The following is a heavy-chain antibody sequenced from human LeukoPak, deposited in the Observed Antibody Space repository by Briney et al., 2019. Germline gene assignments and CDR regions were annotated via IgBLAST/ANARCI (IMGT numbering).Heavy chain of an antibody. D-gene: IGHD6-19*01. Sequence: ASVKVSCKASGYTFTGYYMHWVRQAPGQGLEWMGWINPNSGGTNYAQKFQGRVTMTRDTSISTAYMELSRLRSDDTAVYYCGRGGVGYSSGWYPGFDYWGQGTLVTVSS. CDR2: INPNSGGT. CDR3: GRGGVGYSSGWYPGFDY. V-gene: IGHV1-2*02. CDR1: GYTFTGYY. J-gene: IGHJ4*02.